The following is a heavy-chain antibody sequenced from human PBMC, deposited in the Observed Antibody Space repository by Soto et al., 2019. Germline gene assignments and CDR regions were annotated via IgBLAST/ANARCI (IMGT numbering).Heavy chain of an antibody. Sequence: QVQVVQSGPELKKPGASVKVSCKAQGYIFTKYGIGWVRQAPGHGLEWMGLINVYNGDRTVAQKFQDRVSMTTDTATDTAYMELKSLRSGATAVYYCARLQLGGDRMLNWFDPWGQGTLVTGSS. D-gene: IGHD2-21*02. CDR2: INVYNGDR. J-gene: IGHJ5*02. V-gene: IGHV1-18*01. CDR3: ARLQLGGDRMLNWFDP. CDR1: GYIFTKYG.